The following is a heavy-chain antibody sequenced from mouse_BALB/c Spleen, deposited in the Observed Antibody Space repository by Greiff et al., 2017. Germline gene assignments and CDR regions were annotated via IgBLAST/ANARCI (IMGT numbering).Heavy chain of an antibody. CDR1: GYSITSDYA. D-gene: IGHD2-4*01. CDR3: ARGGLRGAWFAY. V-gene: IGHV3-2*02. CDR2: ISYSGST. Sequence: EVQRVESGPGLVKPSQSLSLTCTVTGYSITSDYAWNWIRQFPGNKLEWMGYISYSGSTSYNPSLKSRISITRDTSKNQFFLQLNSVTTEDTATYYCARGGLRGAWFAYWGQGTLVTVSA. J-gene: IGHJ3*01.